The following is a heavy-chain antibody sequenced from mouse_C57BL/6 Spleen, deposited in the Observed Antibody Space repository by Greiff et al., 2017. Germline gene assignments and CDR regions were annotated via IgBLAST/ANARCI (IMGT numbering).Heavy chain of an antibody. D-gene: IGHD2-5*01. CDR1: GYTFTDYY. Sequence: EVQLQQSGPELVKPGASVKISCKASGYTFTDYYMNWVKQSHGKSLEWIGDINPNNGGTSYNQKFKGKATLTVDKSSSTAYMELRSLTSEDSAVYYCAGSYYSNYVFDYWGQGTTLTVSS. CDR3: AGSYYSNYVFDY. J-gene: IGHJ2*01. CDR2: INPNNGGT. V-gene: IGHV1-26*01.